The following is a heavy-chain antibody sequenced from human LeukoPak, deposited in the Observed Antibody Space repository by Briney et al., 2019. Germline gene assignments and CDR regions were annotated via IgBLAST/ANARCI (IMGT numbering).Heavy chain of an antibody. V-gene: IGHV3-9*01. D-gene: IGHD4-17*01. CDR3: AKGYGDYYYYYGMDV. CDR2: ITWNSGGI. J-gene: IGHJ6*02. CDR1: GFTFDNYD. Sequence: GGSLRLSCAASGFTFDNYDMHWVRQAPGKGLEWVSVITWNSGGIGYADSVKGRFTISRVNAKNSLYLQMNSLRAEDTALYYCAKGYGDYYYYYGMDVWGLGTTVTVS.